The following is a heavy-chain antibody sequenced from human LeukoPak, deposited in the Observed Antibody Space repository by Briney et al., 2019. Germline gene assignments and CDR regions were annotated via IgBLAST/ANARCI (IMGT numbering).Heavy chain of an antibody. CDR3: ARLYYDILTGYYQYYFDY. D-gene: IGHD3-9*01. J-gene: IGHJ4*02. CDR2: IYPSDSDA. Sequence: GESLKISCRGSGFSFTTYWIGWVRQMPGRGLGWMGMIYPSDSDARYSPSLQGHVTISADKSTSTAYLQWSSLKASDTAMYYCARLYYDILTGYYQYYFDYWGQGTLVTVSS. V-gene: IGHV5-51*01. CDR1: GFSFTTYW.